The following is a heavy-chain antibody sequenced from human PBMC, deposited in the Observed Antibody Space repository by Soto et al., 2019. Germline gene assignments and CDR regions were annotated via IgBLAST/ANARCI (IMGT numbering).Heavy chain of an antibody. J-gene: IGHJ6*02. CDR2: VNHSGRT. D-gene: IGHD5-12*01. V-gene: IGHV4-34*01. CDR3: ARGGGYDYLDYYYGMDV. Sequence: QVQLQQWGAGLLKPSETLSPTCAVYGGSFSSYYWSWIRQSPGKGLEWIGEVNHSGRTNYNPSLKSRVTTSVDTSKSHFSLKLTSITAADTAVYYCARGGGYDYLDYYYGMDVWGQGTTVTVSS. CDR1: GGSFSSYY.